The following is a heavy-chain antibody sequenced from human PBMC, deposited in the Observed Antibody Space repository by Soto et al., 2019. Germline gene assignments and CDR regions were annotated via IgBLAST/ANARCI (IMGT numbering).Heavy chain of an antibody. J-gene: IGHJ4*02. D-gene: IGHD3-16*02. CDR1: GFTFSSYS. CDR3: ARAPQTFGGVIVDY. CDR2: ISSSSSTI. V-gene: IGHV3-48*01. Sequence: EVQLVESGGGLVQPGGSLRLSCAASGFTFSSYSMNWVRQAPGKGLEWVSYISSSSSTIYYADSVKGRFTISRDNAKNSLYLQMNSLRAEDTAVYYCARAPQTFGGVIVDYWGQGTLVTVSS.